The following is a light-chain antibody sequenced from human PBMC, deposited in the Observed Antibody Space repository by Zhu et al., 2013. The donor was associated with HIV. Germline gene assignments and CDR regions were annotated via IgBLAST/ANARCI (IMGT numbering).Light chain of an antibody. Sequence: DIVMTQSPDSLAVSLGERATINCKSSQSVLYSSNNKNYLAWYQQNPGQPPKLLIYWASTRESGVPDRFSGSGSGTDFTLTISSLQAEDVAVYYCQQRSNWPPITFGQGTRLEIK. CDR3: QQRSNWPPIT. CDR1: QSVLYSSNNKNY. CDR2: WAS. J-gene: IGKJ5*01. V-gene: IGKV4-1*01.